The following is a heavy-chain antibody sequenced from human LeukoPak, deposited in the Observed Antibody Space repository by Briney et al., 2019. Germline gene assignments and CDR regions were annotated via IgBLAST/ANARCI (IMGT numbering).Heavy chain of an antibody. CDR3: AKDKNDWTSGLDY. CDR1: GFTFSDHA. J-gene: IGHJ4*02. Sequence: GGSLRLSCAAFGFTFSDHAMNWVRQAPGKGLEWVSIISARDGRKYYADSAKGRFTISRDNSKDTLYLQMNSLGAEDTAIYYCAKDKNDWTSGLDYWGQGTLVTVSS. D-gene: IGHD3-9*01. CDR2: ISARDGRK. V-gene: IGHV3-23*01.